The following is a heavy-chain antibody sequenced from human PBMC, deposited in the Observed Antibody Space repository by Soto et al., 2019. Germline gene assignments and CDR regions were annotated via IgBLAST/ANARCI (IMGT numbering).Heavy chain of an antibody. D-gene: IGHD6-6*01. V-gene: IGHV1-69*01. J-gene: IGHJ4*02. CDR3: AGVPARPAWYYFDY. CDR2: IIPIFGTA. Sequence: GGRVSGYAMVGVGQANGQGLEWMGGIIPIFGTANYAQKFQGRVTITADESTSTAYMELSSLRSEDTAVYYCAGVPARPAWYYFDYLVQGTLV. CDR1: GGRVSGYA.